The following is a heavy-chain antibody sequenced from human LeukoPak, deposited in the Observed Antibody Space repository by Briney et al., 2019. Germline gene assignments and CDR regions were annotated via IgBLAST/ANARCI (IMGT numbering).Heavy chain of an antibody. D-gene: IGHD1-26*01. CDR3: AKDKVPDGKWDIDY. CDR2: LAAASGTR. Sequence: PGGSLRLSCAASGFLFSTYTVNWVRQAPGPGLEGVAALAAASGTRYYANSVKGRFTIARDNSKNTVFLQMNSLRVEDTAVYYCAKDKVPDGKWDIDYWGQGTLVTVSS. V-gene: IGHV3-23*01. CDR1: GFLFSTYT. J-gene: IGHJ4*02.